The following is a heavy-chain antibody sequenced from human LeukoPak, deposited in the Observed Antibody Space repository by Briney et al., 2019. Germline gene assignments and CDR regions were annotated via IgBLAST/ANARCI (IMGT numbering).Heavy chain of an antibody. Sequence: SETLSLTCTVSGYSISSGYYWGWIRQPPGEGLEWIGSIYHSGSTYYNPSLKSRVTISVDTSKNQFSLKLSSVTAADTAVFYCARVAYSGYDYRGYFDYWGQGTLVTVSS. CDR2: IYHSGST. CDR3: ARVAYSGYDYRGYFDY. J-gene: IGHJ4*02. D-gene: IGHD5-12*01. V-gene: IGHV4-38-2*02. CDR1: GYSISSGYY.